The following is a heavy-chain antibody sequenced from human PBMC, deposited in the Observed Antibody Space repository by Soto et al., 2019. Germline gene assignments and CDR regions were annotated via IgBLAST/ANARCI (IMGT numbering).Heavy chain of an antibody. Sequence: QVQLVQSGVEVKKPGASVKVSCKASGYPFATYGINWVRRAPGQRLEWMGWISPYNGETNYAQNFQDRVTMSTDTSTNTAYMELKSLRSDDTAVYYCARDPHEFWSAFFFDLWGQGTLVTVSS. J-gene: IGHJ5*02. V-gene: IGHV1-18*01. CDR2: ISPYNGET. D-gene: IGHD3-3*01. CDR3: ARDPHEFWSAFFFDL. CDR1: GYPFATYG.